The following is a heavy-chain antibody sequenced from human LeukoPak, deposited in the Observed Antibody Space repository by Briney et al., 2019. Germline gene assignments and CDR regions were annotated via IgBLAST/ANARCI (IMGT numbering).Heavy chain of an antibody. Sequence: HPGGSLRLSCAASGFTVSSNYMSWVCQAPGKGLEWVSVIYSGGSTYYADSVKGRFTISRDNSKNTLYLQMNSLRAEDTAVYYCARTEFAYYYGMDVWGQGTTVTVSS. V-gene: IGHV3-66*01. CDR1: GFTVSSNY. J-gene: IGHJ6*02. CDR3: ARTEFAYYYGMDV. CDR2: IYSGGST.